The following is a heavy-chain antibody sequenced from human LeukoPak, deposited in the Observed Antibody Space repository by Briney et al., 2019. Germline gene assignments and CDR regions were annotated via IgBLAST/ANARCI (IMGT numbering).Heavy chain of an antibody. CDR2: IRYDGSKK. CDR1: GFTFSSYG. V-gene: IGHV3-30*02. J-gene: IGHJ4*02. Sequence: PGGSLRLSCAASGFTFSSYGMNWVRQAPGKGLEWVAFIRYDGSKKYSADSVKGRFTISRDNSKNTLYLQMNSLRAEDTAVYYCEKDYNRAYYYGSGFDYWGQGTLVTVSS. CDR3: EKDYNRAYYYGSGFDY. D-gene: IGHD3-10*01.